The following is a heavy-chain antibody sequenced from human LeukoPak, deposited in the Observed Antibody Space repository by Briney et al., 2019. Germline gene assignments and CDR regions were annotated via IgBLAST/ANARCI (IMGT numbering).Heavy chain of an antibody. D-gene: IGHD2-21*02. CDR3: ASVAVVTAYYYYCMDV. CDR2: ISSSSSTI. Sequence: PGGSLRLSCAASGFTFSSYSMNWVRQAPGKGLEWVSYISSSSSTIYYADSVKGRFTISRDNAKNSLYLQMNSLRDEDTAVYYCASVAVVTAYYYYCMDVWGQGTTVTVSS. J-gene: IGHJ6*02. CDR1: GFTFSSYS. V-gene: IGHV3-48*02.